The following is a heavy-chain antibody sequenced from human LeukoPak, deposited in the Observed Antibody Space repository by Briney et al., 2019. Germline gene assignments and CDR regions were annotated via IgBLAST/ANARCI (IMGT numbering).Heavy chain of an antibody. CDR2: IYYSGST. V-gene: IGHV4-39*01. D-gene: IGHD4-17*01. Sequence: SETLSLTCTVSAGSISSSSYYWGWIRQPPGKGLEWIGSIYYSGSTYYNPSLKSRVTISVDTSKNQFSLKLSSVTAADTAVYYCASNYGDYAENAFDIWGQGTMVTVSS. J-gene: IGHJ3*02. CDR3: ASNYGDYAENAFDI. CDR1: AGSISSSSYY.